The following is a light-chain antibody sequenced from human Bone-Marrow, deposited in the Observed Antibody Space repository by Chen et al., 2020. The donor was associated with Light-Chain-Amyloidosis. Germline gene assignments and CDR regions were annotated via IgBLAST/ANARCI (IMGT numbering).Light chain of an antibody. CDR2: GNS. V-gene: IGLV1-40*01. J-gene: IGLJ3*02. CDR1: SSNIGAGYD. Sequence: QSVLTPPPSVSGAPGHRVTTSCPGSSSNIGAGYDVHWYQQLPGTAPKLLIYGNSNRPSGVPDRFSGSKSGTSASLAITGLQAEDEADYYCQSYDSSLSGWVFGGGTKLTVL. CDR3: QSYDSSLSGWV.